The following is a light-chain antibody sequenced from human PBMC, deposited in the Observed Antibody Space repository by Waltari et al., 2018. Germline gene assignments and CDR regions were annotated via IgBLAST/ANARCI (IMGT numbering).Light chain of an antibody. V-gene: IGLV2-23*01. CDR2: DGS. Sequence: QSALTQPASVSGSPGQSITISCTGTSSYFGNHTRVSWYQLPPGKAPKLISFDGSKRPSGVSNRFSASTSDNTASLTISGLQADDEADYFCCSYANTNTFVLFAGGTKVTVL. CDR3: CSYANTNTFVL. J-gene: IGLJ2*01. CDR1: SSYFGNHTR.